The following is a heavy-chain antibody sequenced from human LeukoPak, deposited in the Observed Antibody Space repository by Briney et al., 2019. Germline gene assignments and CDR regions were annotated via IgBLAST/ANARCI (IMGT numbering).Heavy chain of an antibody. CDR3: AKDLYYGSGSYYNWDAFDI. CDR2: ISGSGGST. D-gene: IGHD3-10*01. CDR1: GFTFSSYA. J-gene: IGHJ3*02. V-gene: IGHV3-23*01. Sequence: GGSLRLSCAASGFTFSSYAMSWVRQAPGKGLEWVSAISGSGGSTYYADSVKGRFTISRDNSKNTLYLQMNSLRAEDTAVYYCAKDLYYGSGSYYNWDAFDIWGQGTMVTVSS.